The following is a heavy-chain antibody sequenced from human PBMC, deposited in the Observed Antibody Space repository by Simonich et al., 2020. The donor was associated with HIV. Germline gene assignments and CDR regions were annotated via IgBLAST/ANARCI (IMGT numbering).Heavy chain of an antibody. Sequence: EVQLVESGGGLVQPGRSLRLSCAASGFTFDEYATHWVRQAARKGLDWGSGISGNMGSKGNADSVKGRFTLSRDNAKNSLYLQMNSLRAEDMALYYCAKDRYSSSSGSFDYWGQGTLVTVSS. CDR3: AKDRYSSSSGSFDY. CDR1: GFTFDEYA. CDR2: ISGNMGSK. J-gene: IGHJ4*02. V-gene: IGHV3-9*03. D-gene: IGHD6-6*01.